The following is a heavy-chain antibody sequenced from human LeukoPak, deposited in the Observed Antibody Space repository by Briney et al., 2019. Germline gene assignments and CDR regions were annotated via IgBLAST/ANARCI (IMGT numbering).Heavy chain of an antibody. Sequence: SETLSLTCAVYGGSFSGYYWSWIRQPPGKGLEWIGEINHSGSTNYNPSLKSRVTISVDTSKNQFSLKLSPVTAADTAVYYCARGRSGSPWYWGQGTLVTVSS. CDR2: INHSGST. D-gene: IGHD3-10*01. J-gene: IGHJ4*02. CDR1: GGSFSGYY. V-gene: IGHV4-34*01. CDR3: ARGRSGSPWY.